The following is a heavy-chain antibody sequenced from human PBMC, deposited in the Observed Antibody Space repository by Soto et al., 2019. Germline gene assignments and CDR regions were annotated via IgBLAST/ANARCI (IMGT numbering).Heavy chain of an antibody. J-gene: IGHJ6*03. Sequence: EVQLVESGGGLVQPGRSLRLSCAASGFTFDDYAMHWVRQAPGKGLEWVSGISWNSDSIGYADSVKGRFTISRDNAEKSLYLQMNSLRDEDTALYYCAKDIYDYLGNCRGGRCQEEEGNYMDVWGKGTTVTVSS. D-gene: IGHD2-15*01. CDR1: GFTFDDYA. CDR3: AKDIYDYLGNCRGGRCQEEEGNYMDV. CDR2: ISWNSDSI. V-gene: IGHV3-9*01.